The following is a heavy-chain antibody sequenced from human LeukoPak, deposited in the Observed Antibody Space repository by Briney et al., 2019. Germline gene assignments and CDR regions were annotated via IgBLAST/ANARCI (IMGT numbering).Heavy chain of an antibody. J-gene: IGHJ4*01. CDR3: ARGGILDY. CDR1: GFTFTRHS. D-gene: IGHD3-9*01. V-gene: IGHV3-21*01. Sequence: PGGSLRLSCAASGFTFTRHSMNWVRQAPGKGLEWVSSISTSSTYIYYADSVKGRFTISRDNAKNSLYLQMNSLRAEDTAVYYCARGGILDYWGQGTLVTVSS. CDR2: ISTSSTYI.